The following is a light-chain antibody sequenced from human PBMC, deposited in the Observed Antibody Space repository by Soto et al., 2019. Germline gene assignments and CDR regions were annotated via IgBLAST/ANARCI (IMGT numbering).Light chain of an antibody. CDR2: GAS. CDR3: QQYYDYPPLI. J-gene: IGKJ4*01. V-gene: IGKV3-15*01. CDR1: RNINRK. Sequence: EIVMTQSPATLSVSPGERATLSCRASRNINRKLAWYQQKPGQAPRHLISGASTRATGIPARFSGSVSGTEFTLNISSRQSEEFAVYYCQQYYDYPPLIFGGGTKVEIK.